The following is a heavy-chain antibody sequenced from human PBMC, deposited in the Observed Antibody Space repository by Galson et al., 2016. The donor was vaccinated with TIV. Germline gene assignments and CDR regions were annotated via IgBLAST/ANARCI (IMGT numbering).Heavy chain of an antibody. Sequence: ATLSLTCTVSGGSISSNIYYWGWIRQPPGKGLEWIGSGYYSWDTYYNPSLQSRVTTSVDTSKNLFSLKLNSVTAADTAVYYCARRTNSGPYNWFDSWGQGTLVTVSS. CDR2: GYYSWDT. D-gene: IGHD1-26*01. V-gene: IGHV4-39*01. CDR1: GGSISSNIYY. CDR3: ARRTNSGPYNWFDS. J-gene: IGHJ5*01.